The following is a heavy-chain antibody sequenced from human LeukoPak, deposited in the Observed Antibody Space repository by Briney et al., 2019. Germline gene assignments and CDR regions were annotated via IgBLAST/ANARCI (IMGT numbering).Heavy chain of an antibody. Sequence: SETLSLTCTVSGGSISSHYWSWIRQPPGKGLEWIGRIYTSGSTNYNPSLKSRVTMSVDTSKNQFSLKLSSVTAADTAVYYCARVIKDTIFEKFDPWGQGTLVTVSS. CDR2: IYTSGST. CDR1: GGSISSHY. CDR3: ARVIKDTIFEKFDP. V-gene: IGHV4-4*07. J-gene: IGHJ5*02. D-gene: IGHD3-3*01.